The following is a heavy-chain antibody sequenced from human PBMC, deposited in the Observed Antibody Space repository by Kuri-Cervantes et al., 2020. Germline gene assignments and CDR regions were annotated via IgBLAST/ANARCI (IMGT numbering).Heavy chain of an antibody. CDR2: IIPIFGTA. CDR3: AIATHYYDSSGPDY. V-gene: IGHV1-69*05. J-gene: IGHJ4*02. Sequence: SVKVSCKASGGNFGSHGISWVRQAPGQGLEWMGGIIPIFGTANYAQKFQGRVTITTDESTSTAYMELSSLRSEDTAVYYCAIATHYYDSSGPDYWGQGTLVTVSS. D-gene: IGHD3-22*01. CDR1: GGNFGSHG.